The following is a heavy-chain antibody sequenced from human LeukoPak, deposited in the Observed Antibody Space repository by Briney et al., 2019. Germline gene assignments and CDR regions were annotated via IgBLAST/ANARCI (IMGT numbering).Heavy chain of an antibody. CDR3: ARGPAYYYDSSGYYRFDY. CDR1: GYSISSGYY. D-gene: IGHD3-22*01. Sequence: SETLSLTCTVSGYSISSGYYWGWIRQPPGKGLEWIGSIYHSGSTYYNPSLKSRVTISVDTSKNQFSLKLSSVTAADTAVYYCARGPAYYYDSSGYYRFDYWGQGTLVTVSS. J-gene: IGHJ4*02. V-gene: IGHV4-38-2*02. CDR2: IYHSGST.